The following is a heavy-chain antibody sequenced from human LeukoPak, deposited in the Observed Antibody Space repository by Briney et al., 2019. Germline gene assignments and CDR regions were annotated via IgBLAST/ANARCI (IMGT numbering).Heavy chain of an antibody. V-gene: IGHV3-66*01. J-gene: IGHJ4*02. D-gene: IGHD1-1*01. CDR2: IYSGGST. CDR1: GFTFSNAW. Sequence: PGGSLRLSCAASGFTFSNAWMSWVRQAPGKGLEWVSVIYSGGSTYYADSVKGRFTISRDNSKNTLYLQMNSLRAEDTAVYYCASGKSRPKIFDYWGQGSLVTVYS. CDR3: ASGKSRPKIFDY.